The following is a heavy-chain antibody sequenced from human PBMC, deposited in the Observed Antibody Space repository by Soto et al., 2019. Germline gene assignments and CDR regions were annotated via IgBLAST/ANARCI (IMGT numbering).Heavy chain of an antibody. Sequence: QVQLVQSGAEVKKPGASVKVSCKASGYTFTSYYMHWVRQAPGQGLEWMGIINPSGGSTSYAQKFQGRVTMTRDTSTSKVYMELSSVGSEDTAVYYCAGGGGGGSGYYSLPGFDYWGQGTLVTVSS. CDR3: AGGGGGGSGYYSLPGFDY. V-gene: IGHV1-46*01. CDR1: GYTFTSYY. D-gene: IGHD3-22*01. J-gene: IGHJ4*02. CDR2: INPSGGST.